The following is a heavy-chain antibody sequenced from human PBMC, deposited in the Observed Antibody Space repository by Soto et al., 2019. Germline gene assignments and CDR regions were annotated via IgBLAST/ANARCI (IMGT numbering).Heavy chain of an antibody. CDR2: ISAYNGNR. Sequence: QVQLVQSGAEVKKPGASVKVSCKASGYTFFNYGISWVRQAPGQGLEWMGSISAYNGNRNYAGKFQGRATMTTETSTITAYMELRSLRSDDTAVYYCASDGITLAGSFDYWGQGTLVTVSS. J-gene: IGHJ4*02. V-gene: IGHV1-18*01. D-gene: IGHD6-19*01. CDR3: ASDGITLAGSFDY. CDR1: GYTFFNYG.